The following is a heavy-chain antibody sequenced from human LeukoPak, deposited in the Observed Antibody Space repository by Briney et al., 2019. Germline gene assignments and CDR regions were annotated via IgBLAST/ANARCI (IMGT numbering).Heavy chain of an antibody. V-gene: IGHV1-58*01. D-gene: IGHD3-22*01. CDR3: AAFSDPYDSSGYYLLDY. J-gene: IGHJ4*02. CDR1: GFTFTSSA. Sequence: SVKVSCKASGFTFTSSAVQWVRQARGQRLEWIGWIVVGSGNTNYAQKFQERVTITRDMSTSTAYMELSSLRSEDTAVYYCAAFSDPYDSSGYYLLDYWGQGTLVTVSS. CDR2: IVVGSGNT.